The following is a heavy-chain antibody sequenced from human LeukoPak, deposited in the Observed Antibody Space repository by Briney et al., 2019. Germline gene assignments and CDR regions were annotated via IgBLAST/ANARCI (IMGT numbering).Heavy chain of an antibody. Sequence: ASVKVSCTFTGYYMQWVRQAPGQGLEWMGWIHPVTGDTNYAQRFQGRVTMTRDTSSRTTYMELSRLTSGDTALYYRASYGPGYNLLITWGQGTQVTLSS. D-gene: IGHD1-1*01. J-gene: IGHJ4*02. CDR1: TGYY. CDR2: IHPVTGDT. V-gene: IGHV1-2*02. CDR3: ASYGPGYNLLIT.